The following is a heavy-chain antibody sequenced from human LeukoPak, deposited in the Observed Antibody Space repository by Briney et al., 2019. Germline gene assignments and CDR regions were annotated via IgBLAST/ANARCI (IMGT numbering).Heavy chain of an antibody. CDR2: INHSGST. CDR3: ARSLSARYYYYYYGMDV. V-gene: IGHV4-34*01. CDR1: GGSSSGYY. Sequence: SETLSLTCAVYGGSSSGYYWSWIRQPPGKGLEWIGEINHSGSTNYNPSLKSRVTISVDASKNQFSLKLSSVTAADTAVYYCARSLSARYYYYYYGMDVWGQGTTVTVSS. J-gene: IGHJ6*02. D-gene: IGHD3-3*01.